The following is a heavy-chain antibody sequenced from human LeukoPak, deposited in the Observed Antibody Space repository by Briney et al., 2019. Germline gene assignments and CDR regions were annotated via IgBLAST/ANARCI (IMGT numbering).Heavy chain of an antibody. CDR1: GFTFSSYS. CDR3: XXXXXXXXILTAYYYMDV. V-gene: IGHV3-21*01. D-gene: IGHD3-9*01. Sequence: PGGSLRLSCAASGFTFSSYSMNWVRQAPGKGLEWVSSISSSSSYIYYADSVRGRFTISRDNAKNSLYLQMNSLRAEDTAVYYCXXXXXXXXILTAYYYMDVWGKGTTVTISS. CDR2: ISSSSSYI. J-gene: IGHJ6*03.